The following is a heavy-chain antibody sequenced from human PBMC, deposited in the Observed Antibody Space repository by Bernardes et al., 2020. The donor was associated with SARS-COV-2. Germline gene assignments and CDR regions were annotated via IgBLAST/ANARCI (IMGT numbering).Heavy chain of an antibody. D-gene: IGHD6-6*01. CDR1: GFSFSDYV. V-gene: IGHV3-30*18. Sequence: GGSLRLSCAASGFSFSDYVIYWVRQAPGKGMEWVAVISPDGNSRYYADSVKGRFTISRDKSKNMAYLQMNSLRAEDTAVYYCAKKRRPASGHGAFDYWGQGTLVTVSS. CDR3: AKKRRPASGHGAFDY. J-gene: IGHJ4*02. CDR2: ISPDGNSR.